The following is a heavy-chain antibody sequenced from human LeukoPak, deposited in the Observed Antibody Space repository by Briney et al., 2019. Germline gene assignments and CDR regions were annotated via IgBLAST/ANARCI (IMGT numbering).Heavy chain of an antibody. J-gene: IGHJ4*02. Sequence: GASVKVSCKASGYTFTGYYMHWVRQAPGQGLEWMGRINPNSGGTNYAQKFQGRVTMTRDTSISTAYMELSRLRSDDTAVYYCARGTGVWLQLRGFDYWGQGTLVTVSS. CDR1: GYTFTGYY. CDR3: ARGTGVWLQLRGFDY. CDR2: INPNSGGT. V-gene: IGHV1-2*06. D-gene: IGHD5-24*01.